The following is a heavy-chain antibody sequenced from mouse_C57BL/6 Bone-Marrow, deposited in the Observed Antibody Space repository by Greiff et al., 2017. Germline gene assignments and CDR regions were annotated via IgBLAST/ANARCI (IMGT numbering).Heavy chain of an antibody. CDR2: IYPRSGNT. CDR3: ARKDYDWAY. J-gene: IGHJ3*01. CDR1: GYTFTSYG. D-gene: IGHD2-4*01. V-gene: IGHV1-81*01. Sequence: QVQLKESGAELARPGASVKLSCKASGYTFTSYGISWVKQRTGKGLEWIGEIYPRSGNTYYNEKFKGKATLTADKSSSTAYMELRSLTSEDSAVYFCARKDYDWAYWGQGTLVTVSA.